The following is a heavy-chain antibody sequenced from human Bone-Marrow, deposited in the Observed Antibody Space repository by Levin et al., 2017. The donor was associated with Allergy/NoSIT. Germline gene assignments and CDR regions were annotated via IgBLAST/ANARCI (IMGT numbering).Heavy chain of an antibody. J-gene: IGHJ4*02. CDR3: ARDPSPTIFGVVIRSYFDY. Sequence: GESLKISCAASGFTFSSYSMNWVRQAPGKGLEWVSYISSSSSTIYYADSVKGRFTISRDNAKNSLYLQMNSLRAEDTAVYYCARDPSPTIFGVVIRSYFDYWGQGTLVTVSS. D-gene: IGHD3-3*01. CDR2: ISSSSSTI. V-gene: IGHV3-48*01. CDR1: GFTFSSYS.